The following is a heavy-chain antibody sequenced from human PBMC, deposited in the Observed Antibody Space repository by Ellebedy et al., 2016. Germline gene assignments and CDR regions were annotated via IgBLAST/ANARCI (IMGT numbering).Heavy chain of an antibody. CDR3: AKCRHINGCLLDY. CDR1: GFIVSSNY. D-gene: IGHD6-19*01. V-gene: IGHV3-53*01. Sequence: GESLKISCAASGFIVSSNYMSWVRQAPGKGLEWVSVLYSGGTIYYADSVKGRFTISRDSSKNTLYLDMDSLRAEDTAIYYCAKCRHINGCLLDYWGQGTLVTVSS. J-gene: IGHJ4*02. CDR2: LYSGGTI.